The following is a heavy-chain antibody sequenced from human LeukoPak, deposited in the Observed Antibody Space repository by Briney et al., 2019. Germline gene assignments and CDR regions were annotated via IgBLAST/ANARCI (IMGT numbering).Heavy chain of an antibody. CDR1: GGSIRSSYYY. CDR2: IYDSGST. D-gene: IGHD2-15*01. J-gene: IGHJ4*02. Sequence: SETLSLTCTVSGGSIRSSYYYWGWIRQPPGKGLEWIGSIYDSGSTNYNPSLKSRVTISVDTSKNQFSLKLSSVTAADTAVYYCARCRWFFDYWGQGTLVTVSS. CDR3: ARCRWFFDY. V-gene: IGHV4-39*07.